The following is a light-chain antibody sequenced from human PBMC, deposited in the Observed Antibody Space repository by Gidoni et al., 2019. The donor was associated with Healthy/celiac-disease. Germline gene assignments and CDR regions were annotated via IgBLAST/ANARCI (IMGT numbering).Light chain of an antibody. CDR1: QSISSY. CDR2: AAS. V-gene: IGKV1-39*01. CDR3: QQSYSTPIT. J-gene: IGKJ5*01. Sequence: SPSSLSASVGDRVTITCRASQSISSYLNWYQQKPGKAPKLLIYAASSWQSGVPSRCSGSGSGTDFTLTISSLQPEDFATYYCQQSYSTPITFGQGTRLEIK.